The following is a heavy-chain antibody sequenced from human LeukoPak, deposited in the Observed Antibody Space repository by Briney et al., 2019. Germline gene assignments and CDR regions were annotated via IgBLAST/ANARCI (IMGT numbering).Heavy chain of an antibody. Sequence: SETLSLTCAVYGGSFSGYYWSWIRQPPGKGLEWIGEINHSGSTNYNPSLKSRVTISVDTSKNQFSLKLSSVTAADTAVYYCASLGGCSSTSCLYGMDVWGQGTTVTVSS. CDR3: ASLGGCSSTSCLYGMDV. J-gene: IGHJ6*02. D-gene: IGHD2-2*01. V-gene: IGHV4-34*01. CDR2: INHSGST. CDR1: GGSFSGYY.